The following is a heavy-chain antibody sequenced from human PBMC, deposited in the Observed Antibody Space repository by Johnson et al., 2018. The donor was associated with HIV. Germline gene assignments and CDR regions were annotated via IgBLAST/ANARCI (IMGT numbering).Heavy chain of an antibody. J-gene: IGHJ3*02. D-gene: IGHD2-21*02. CDR1: GFTFSSYG. V-gene: IGHV3-NL1*01. CDR3: ASTCGGDCSRGDACDI. Sequence: QVQLVESGGGVVQPGRSLRLSCAASGFTFSSYGMHWVRQAPGKGLEWVSAISGSGGSTYYADSVKGRFTISRDNSKNTLYLQMNSLRAEDTALYYCASTCGGDCSRGDACDIWRQGTMVTVSS. CDR2: ISGSGGST.